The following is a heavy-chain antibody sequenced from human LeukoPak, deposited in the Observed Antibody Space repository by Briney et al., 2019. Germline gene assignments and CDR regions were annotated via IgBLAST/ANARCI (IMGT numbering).Heavy chain of an antibody. J-gene: IGHJ4*02. CDR2: INLNSGGT. CDR1: GYTFTCYY. V-gene: IGHV1-2*02. D-gene: IGHD1-14*01. Sequence: ASVNVSFKTSGYTFTCYYMHWMRQAPGQGLEWMGWINLNSGGTNYAQKFQGRVIMTRDTSTSTAYMELNRLRFDETAVYYCASWAGGNEPIASFDYWGQGTLVTVSS. CDR3: ASWAGGNEPIASFDY.